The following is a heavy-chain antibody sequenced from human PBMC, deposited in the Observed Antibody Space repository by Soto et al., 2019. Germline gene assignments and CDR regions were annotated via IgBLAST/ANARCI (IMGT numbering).Heavy chain of an antibody. CDR3: AKDPMGLIVVVPYWFDP. J-gene: IGHJ5*02. CDR1: GFTFGAYA. Sequence: GGSLRLSCTASGFTFGAYAMSWVRQAPGKGLEWVSAISGSGGSTYYADSVKGRFTISRDNSKNTLYLQMNSLRAEDTAVYYCAKDPMGLIVVVPYWFDPWGQGTLVTVSS. CDR2: ISGSGGST. V-gene: IGHV3-23*01. D-gene: IGHD3-22*01.